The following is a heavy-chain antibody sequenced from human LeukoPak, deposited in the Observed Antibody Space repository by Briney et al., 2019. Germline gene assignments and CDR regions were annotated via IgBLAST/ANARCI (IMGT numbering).Heavy chain of an antibody. CDR2: VSGNGGRT. V-gene: IGHV3-23*01. CDR1: GFAFSSYA. CDR3: AKREDYGDYYKY. J-gene: IGHJ4*02. D-gene: IGHD4-17*01. Sequence: PGGSLRLSCAGSGFAFSSYAIYWVRQAPGGGLQWLSGVSGNGGRTYYADSVEGRFTVSRDNSKNMVYLQMNSLKAEDTAVYFCAKREDYGDYYKYWGQGTLVTVSS.